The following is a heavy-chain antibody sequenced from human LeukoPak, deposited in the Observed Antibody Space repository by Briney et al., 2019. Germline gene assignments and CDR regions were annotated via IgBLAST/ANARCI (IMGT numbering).Heavy chain of an antibody. Sequence: SETMSLTCTVHGGSLSSYYWSWIRQPPGKGLEWIGYIYYSGSTSYNPSLKSRVTISVDTSKNQFSLKLSSVTAADTAVYYCARINCCGDCYSGWFDPWGQGTLVTVSS. J-gene: IGHJ5*02. CDR1: GGSLSSYY. CDR2: IYYSGST. CDR3: ARINCCGDCYSGWFDP. D-gene: IGHD2-21*01. V-gene: IGHV4-59*01.